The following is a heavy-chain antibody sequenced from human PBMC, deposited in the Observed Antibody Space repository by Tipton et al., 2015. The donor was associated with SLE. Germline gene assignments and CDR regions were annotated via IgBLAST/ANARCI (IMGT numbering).Heavy chain of an antibody. CDR3: ARDPPRSWTTLD. CDR2: ISSFGDTR. Sequence: SLRLSCMVSSLTFNTHEMNWVRQDQGKGLEWVSYISSFGDTRYYADAVKGRFTISRDNAKNSLFLQMNSLRVEDTAVYYCARDPPRSWTTLDWGQGTLVTVSS. V-gene: IGHV3-48*03. CDR1: SLTFNTHE. J-gene: IGHJ4*02. D-gene: IGHD3-10*01.